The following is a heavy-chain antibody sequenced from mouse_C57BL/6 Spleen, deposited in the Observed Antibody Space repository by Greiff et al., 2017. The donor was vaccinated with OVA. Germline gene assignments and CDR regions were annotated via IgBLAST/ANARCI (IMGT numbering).Heavy chain of an antibody. Sequence: VQLQQSGPGLVQPSQSLSITCTVSGFSLTSYGVHWVRQSPGKGLEWLGVIWSGGSTDYNEAFMSSLGITKDNSKSQVFFKMNSMQADDTAIYYCAKPSTMGTTAWFAYWGQGTLVTVSA. CDR1: GFSLTSYG. D-gene: IGHD2-2*01. CDR3: AKPSTMGTTAWFAY. CDR2: IWSGGST. V-gene: IGHV2-5*01. J-gene: IGHJ3*01.